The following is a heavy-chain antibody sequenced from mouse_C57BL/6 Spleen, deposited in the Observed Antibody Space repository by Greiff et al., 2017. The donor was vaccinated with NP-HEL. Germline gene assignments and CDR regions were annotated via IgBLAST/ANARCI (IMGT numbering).Heavy chain of an antibody. CDR2: ISSGGSYT. Sequence: EVQGVESGGDLVKPGGSLKLSCAASGFTFSSYGMSWVRQTPDKRLEWVATISSGGSYTYYPDSVKGRFTISRDNAKNTLYLQMSSLKSEDTAMYYCARQEGLRRAMDYWGQGTSVTVSS. CDR3: ARQEGLRRAMDY. V-gene: IGHV5-6*01. CDR1: GFTFSSYG. J-gene: IGHJ4*01. D-gene: IGHD2-12*01.